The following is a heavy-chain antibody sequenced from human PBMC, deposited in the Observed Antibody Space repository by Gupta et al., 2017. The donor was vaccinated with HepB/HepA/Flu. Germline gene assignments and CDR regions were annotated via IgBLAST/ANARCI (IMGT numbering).Heavy chain of an antibody. CDR3: TRPWMSGGNVLGVDY. CDR2: ISSSSGYI. V-gene: IGHV3-21*01. Sequence: EVQLVASGGGLVKPGGSLRLSCAASGFTFSSYRMTWVRQAPGKGLEGVSSISSSSGYIYYADSVKGRFTISRDNAKNSLYLKMNRLRAEDTAVYYCTRPWMSGGNVLGVDYWGQGTLVTVYS. D-gene: IGHD4-23*01. CDR1: GFTFSSYR. J-gene: IGHJ4*02.